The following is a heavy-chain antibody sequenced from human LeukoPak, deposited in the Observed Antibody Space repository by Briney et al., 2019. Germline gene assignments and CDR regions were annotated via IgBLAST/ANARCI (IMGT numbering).Heavy chain of an antibody. V-gene: IGHV3-23*01. CDR1: GFTFSSYA. CDR2: ISGSGSGGST. J-gene: IGHJ4*02. D-gene: IGHD1-26*01. Sequence: GGSLRLSCAASGFTFSSYAMSWVRQAPGKGLEWVSAISGSGSGGSTYYADSVKGRFTISRDNAKNSLYLQMNSLRVEDTAVYYCARGKSGSYGTKGYWGQGTLVTVSS. CDR3: ARGKSGSYGTKGY.